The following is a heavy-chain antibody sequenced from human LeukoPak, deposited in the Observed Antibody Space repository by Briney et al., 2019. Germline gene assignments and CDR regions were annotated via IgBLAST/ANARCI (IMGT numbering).Heavy chain of an antibody. CDR2: IIPIFGTA. V-gene: IGHV1-69*13. CDR3: ARDPYYYDSSGYYD. D-gene: IGHD3-22*01. CDR1: GGTFSSYA. J-gene: IGHJ4*02. Sequence: SVKVSCKASGGTFSSYAISWVRQAPGQGLEWMGGIIPIFGTANYAQKFQGRVTITADESTSTAYMELSSLRSEDTAVFYCARDPYYYDSSGYYDWGQGTLVTVSS.